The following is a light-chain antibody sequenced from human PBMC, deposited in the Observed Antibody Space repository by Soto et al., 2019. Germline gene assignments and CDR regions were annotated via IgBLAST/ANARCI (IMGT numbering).Light chain of an antibody. Sequence: EIVLTQSPGTLSLSPGERATLSCRASQSVRNNFLSWYQQRPGQAPRLLIYLASTRAAGIPDRFSGSGYGTDFTLTISRLEPEDFAVYYCQQYGDSPPRYTFGQGTKLEI. V-gene: IGKV3-20*01. CDR3: QQYGDSPPRYT. J-gene: IGKJ2*01. CDR2: LAS. CDR1: QSVRNNF.